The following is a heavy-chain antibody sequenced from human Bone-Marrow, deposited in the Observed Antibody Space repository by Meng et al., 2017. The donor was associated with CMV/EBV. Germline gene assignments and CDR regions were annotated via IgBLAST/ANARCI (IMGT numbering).Heavy chain of an antibody. CDR1: GGTFSSYA. CDR2: IIPIFGTA. D-gene: IGHD6-6*01. Sequence: KVSCKASGGTFSSYAISWVRQAPGQGLEWMGGIIPIFGTANYAQKFQGRVTITTDESTSTAYMELSRLRSEDTAVYYCARGKSLEQLGPYYYYYGMDVWGQGTTVTVSS. CDR3: ARGKSLEQLGPYYYYYGMDV. V-gene: IGHV1-69*05. J-gene: IGHJ6*01.